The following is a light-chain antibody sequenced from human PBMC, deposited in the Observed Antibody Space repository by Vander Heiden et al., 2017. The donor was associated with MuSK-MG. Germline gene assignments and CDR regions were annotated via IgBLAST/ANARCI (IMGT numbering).Light chain of an antibody. Sequence: SFELTQPPSVSVSPGQTATITCSGEKLGDKYASWYHQRPGQSPLLVMYQDNKRPSGIPERFSGSNSGNTATLTISGAQAVDEGDYYCQAGVRNTAMFGGGTKLTVL. CDR2: QDN. CDR1: KLGDKY. J-gene: IGLJ3*02. CDR3: QAGVRNTAM. V-gene: IGLV3-1*01.